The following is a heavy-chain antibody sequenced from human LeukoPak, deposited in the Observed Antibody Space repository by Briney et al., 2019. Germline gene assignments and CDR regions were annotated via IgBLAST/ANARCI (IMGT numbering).Heavy chain of an antibody. Sequence: GGSLRLSCAASGFTFSSYGMHWVRQAPGKGLEWVAFIRYDGSNKYYADSVKGRFTISRDNSKNTLYLQMNSLRAEDTAVYYCAKEGGLRYFDWLYYPHFDYWGQGTLVTVSS. D-gene: IGHD3-9*01. CDR3: AKEGGLRYFDWLYYPHFDY. CDR1: GFTFSSYG. CDR2: IRYDGSNK. J-gene: IGHJ4*02. V-gene: IGHV3-30*02.